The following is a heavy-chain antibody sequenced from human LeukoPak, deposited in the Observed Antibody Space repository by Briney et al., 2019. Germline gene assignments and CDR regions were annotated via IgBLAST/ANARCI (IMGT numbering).Heavy chain of an antibody. CDR2: INHSGST. CDR3: ARDPSYYYDSRGYDPGAFDI. CDR1: GGSFSGYY. Sequence: SETLSLTCAVYGGSFSGYYWSWIRQPPGKGLEWIGEINHSGSTNYNPSLKSRVTISVDTSKNQFSLKLSSVTAADTAVYYCARDPSYYYDSRGYDPGAFDIWGQGTMVTVSS. J-gene: IGHJ3*02. D-gene: IGHD3-22*01. V-gene: IGHV4-34*01.